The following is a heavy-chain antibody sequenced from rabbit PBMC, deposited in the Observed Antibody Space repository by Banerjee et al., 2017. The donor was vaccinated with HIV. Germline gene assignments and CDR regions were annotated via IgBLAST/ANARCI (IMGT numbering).Heavy chain of an antibody. Sequence: QSLEESGGDLVKPGASLTLTCKASGFSFSSGYWICWVRQAPGKGLEWIGCIYTTSGSTDYATWAKGRFTISKTSSTTVTLQMTSLTAADTATYFCARGDYGDYGHFNLWGQGTLVTVS. V-gene: IGHV1S40*01. CDR2: IYTTSGST. D-gene: IGHD2-1*01. CDR3: ARGDYGDYGHFNL. J-gene: IGHJ4*01. CDR1: GFSFSSGYW.